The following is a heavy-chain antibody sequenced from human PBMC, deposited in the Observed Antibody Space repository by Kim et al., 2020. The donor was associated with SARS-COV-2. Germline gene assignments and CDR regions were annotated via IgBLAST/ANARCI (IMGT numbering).Heavy chain of an antibody. CDR1: GGSISSSSYY. V-gene: IGHV4-39*01. Sequence: SETLSLTCTVSGGSISSSSYYWGWIRQPPGKGLEWIGSIYYSGSTYYNPSLKSRVTISVDTSKNQFSLKLSSVTAADTAVYYCASDTAMVMFIWGQGTMVTVSS. CDR2: IYYSGST. D-gene: IGHD5-18*01. J-gene: IGHJ3*02. CDR3: ASDTAMVMFI.